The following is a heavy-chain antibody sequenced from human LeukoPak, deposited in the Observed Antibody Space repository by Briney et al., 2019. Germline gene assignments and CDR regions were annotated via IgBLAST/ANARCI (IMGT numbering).Heavy chain of an antibody. Sequence: PGGSLRLSCAASGFTFSSYSMNWVRQAPGKGLEWVSVLYSGGTTYYADSVKGRFTISRDNSKNTLYLQMNSLRAEDTAVYYCAMDSSWLPLKFDYWGQGTLVTVST. V-gene: IGHV3-66*01. CDR1: GFTFSSYS. D-gene: IGHD5-24*01. CDR2: LYSGGTT. CDR3: AMDSSWLPLKFDY. J-gene: IGHJ4*02.